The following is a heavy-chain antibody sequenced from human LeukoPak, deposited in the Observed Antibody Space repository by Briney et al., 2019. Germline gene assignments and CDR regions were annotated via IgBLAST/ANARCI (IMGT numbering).Heavy chain of an antibody. CDR1: GYSFTSFW. D-gene: IGHD1-7*01. V-gene: IGHV5-51*01. CDR3: ATAGARISGTTYTY. CDR2: IYPGDSNT. Sequence: LGESLKISCKGSGYSFTSFWIGWVRQTPGKDLEWMGIIYPGDSNTRYSPSFQGQVTISADKSISTAYLQWSSLKASDTAMYYCATAGARISGTTYTYWGQGTLVTVSS. J-gene: IGHJ4*02.